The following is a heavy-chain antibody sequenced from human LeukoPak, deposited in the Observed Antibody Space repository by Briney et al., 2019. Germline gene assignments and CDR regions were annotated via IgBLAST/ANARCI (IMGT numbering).Heavy chain of an antibody. CDR1: GFTFSSNW. V-gene: IGHV3-7*01. CDR2: IKQDGSEK. J-gene: IGHJ4*02. CDR3: ARGRPGMGIVIDY. D-gene: IGHD3-16*02. Sequence: GGSLRLSCVASGFTFSSNWMSWVRQAPGKGLEWVANIKQDGSEKFYVDSVKSRFTISRDNGKNSVFLQMNSLRVEDTAVYYCARGRPGMGIVIDYWGQGTVVTVSS.